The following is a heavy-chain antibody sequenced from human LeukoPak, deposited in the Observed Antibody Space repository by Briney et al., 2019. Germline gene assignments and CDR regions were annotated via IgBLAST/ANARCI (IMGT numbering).Heavy chain of an antibody. D-gene: IGHD1-26*01. CDR3: ARDGRSGSYYDL. V-gene: IGHV3-53*01. CDR1: GFTVSSNY. CDR2: IYSGGST. Sequence: PGGSLRLSCAASGFTVSSNYMSWVRQAPGKGLEWVSVIYSGGSTYYADSVKGRFTISRDNSKNALYLQMSSLRAEDTAVYYCARDGRSGSYYDLWGQGTLVTVSS. J-gene: IGHJ5*02.